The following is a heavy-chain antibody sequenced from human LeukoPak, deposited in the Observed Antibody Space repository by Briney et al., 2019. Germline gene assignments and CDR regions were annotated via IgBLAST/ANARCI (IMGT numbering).Heavy chain of an antibody. D-gene: IGHD1-26*01. CDR3: ARGSSRSGSYYRLISTPRDY. V-gene: IGHV1-46*01. CDR2: INPSGGST. Sequence: ASVKVSCKASGYTFTSYYMHWVRQAPGQGLEWMGIINPSGGSTSYAQKFQGRVTMTRDTSTSTVYMELSSLRSEDTAVYYCARGSSRSGSYYRLISTPRDYWGQGTLVTVSS. CDR1: GYTFTSYY. J-gene: IGHJ4*02.